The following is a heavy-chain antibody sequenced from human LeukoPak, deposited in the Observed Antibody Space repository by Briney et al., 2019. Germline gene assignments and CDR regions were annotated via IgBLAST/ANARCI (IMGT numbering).Heavy chain of an antibody. Sequence: SVKVSCRASGGTFSSYTISWVRQAPGQGLEWMGRIIPILGIANYAQKFQGRVTITADKSTSTAYMELSSLRSEDTAVYYCARSPRYCSSTSCYWFDYWGQGTLVTVSS. D-gene: IGHD2-2*01. J-gene: IGHJ5*01. CDR1: GGTFSSYT. V-gene: IGHV1-69*02. CDR3: ARSPRYCSSTSCYWFDY. CDR2: IIPILGIA.